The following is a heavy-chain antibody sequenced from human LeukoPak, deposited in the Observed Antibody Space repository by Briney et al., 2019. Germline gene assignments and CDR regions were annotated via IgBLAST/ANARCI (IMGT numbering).Heavy chain of an antibody. V-gene: IGHV3-21*01. CDR1: GFTFSSHN. J-gene: IGHJ4*02. Sequence: SGGSLRLSCAASGFTFSSHNMNWVRQAPGKGLEWVASISTTSSYMHSADSVKGRFTISRDNAKNSLYLQMNSLRAEDTAVYYCARGSGYDFFDYWGQGALVTVSS. CDR3: ARGSGYDFFDY. D-gene: IGHD5-12*01. CDR2: ISTTSSYM.